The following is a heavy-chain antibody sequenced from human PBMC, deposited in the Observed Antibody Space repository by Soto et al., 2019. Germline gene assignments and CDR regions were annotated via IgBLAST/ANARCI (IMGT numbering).Heavy chain of an antibody. Sequence: GGSLRLSCAASGFTFSSYAMSWVRQAPGKGLEWVSAISGSGGSTYYADSVKGRFTISRDNSKNTLSLQMNSLRAEDTAVYYCTKALYCSSTSCYSGGDTFHIWGQGTMVTVSS. J-gene: IGHJ3*02. CDR1: GFTFSSYA. CDR3: TKALYCSSTSCYSGGDTFHI. D-gene: IGHD2-2*01. V-gene: IGHV3-23*01. CDR2: ISGSGGST.